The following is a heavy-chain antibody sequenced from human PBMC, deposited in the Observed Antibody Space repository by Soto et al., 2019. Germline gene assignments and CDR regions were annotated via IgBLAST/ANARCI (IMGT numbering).Heavy chain of an antibody. D-gene: IGHD6-13*01. CDR3: AKGGAGSGWYDY. CDR1: GFTFSTYW. Sequence: EVQLVESGGGLVQPGGSLRLSCAASGFTFSTYWVHWVRQAPGKGLVWVSRINSDGSSTGYADSVKGRFTISRDNANDTLYLQMNSLRAEDTAAYYCAKGGAGSGWYDYWCQGTLVTVSS. V-gene: IGHV3-74*01. CDR2: INSDGSST. J-gene: IGHJ4*02.